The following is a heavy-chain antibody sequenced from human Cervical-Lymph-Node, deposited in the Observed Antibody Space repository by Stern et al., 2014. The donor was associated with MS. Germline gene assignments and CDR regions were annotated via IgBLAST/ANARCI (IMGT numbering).Heavy chain of an antibody. Sequence: VQLVQSGAEVKKPGASLKISCKGSGYSFTGYWIGWVRQMPGKGLEWVGIIYPGASHTRYSPSFQRQVTISADKSISTAYLQWSSLKASDTAMYYCARPTVTSGYFDYWGQGTLVTVSS. D-gene: IGHD4-17*01. CDR2: IYPGASHT. V-gene: IGHV5-51*01. CDR1: GYSFTGYW. CDR3: ARPTVTSGYFDY. J-gene: IGHJ4*02.